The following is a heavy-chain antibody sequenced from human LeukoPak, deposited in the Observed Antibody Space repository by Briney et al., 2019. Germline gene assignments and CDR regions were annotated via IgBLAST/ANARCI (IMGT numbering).Heavy chain of an antibody. Sequence: ASVKLSCKASGYTFTTYGISWVRQAPGQGLEWMGCISGYNGDRNYVQKLQGRVTMTTDTSTSTAYMELRSLRSDDRAVYYCARDWNYGGSFDTFDIWGQGKLVTVSS. CDR1: GYTFTTYG. CDR3: ARDWNYGGSFDTFDI. CDR2: ISGYNGDR. J-gene: IGHJ3*02. V-gene: IGHV1-18*01. D-gene: IGHD4-23*01.